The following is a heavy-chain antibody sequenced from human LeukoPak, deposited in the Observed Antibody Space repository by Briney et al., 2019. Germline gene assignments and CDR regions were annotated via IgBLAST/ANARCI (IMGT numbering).Heavy chain of an antibody. CDR3: ARSFGPGVSSHYFDY. Sequence: SETLSLTCTVSGGSISGSDYYWGYIRPPPGKGLEWIGNIYYTGTTYYNPSLKSRVTISVDTSKNQFSLKLSSVTAADTAVYYCARSFGPGVSSHYFDYWGQGILVTVSS. CDR1: GGSISGSDYY. V-gene: IGHV4-39*01. D-gene: IGHD3-10*01. J-gene: IGHJ4*02. CDR2: IYYTGTT.